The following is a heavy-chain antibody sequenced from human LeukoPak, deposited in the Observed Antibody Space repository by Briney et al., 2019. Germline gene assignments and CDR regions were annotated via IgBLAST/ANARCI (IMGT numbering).Heavy chain of an antibody. Sequence: ASVQVSCKASGGTFSSYAISWVRQAPGQGLEWMGRIIPIFGTANYAQKFQGRVTITTDESTSTAYMELSSLRSEDTAVYYCAREDHETYYYDSSGYWWYYWGQGTLVTVSS. CDR2: IIPIFGTA. CDR3: AREDHETYYYDSSGYWWYY. CDR1: GGTFSSYA. J-gene: IGHJ4*02. D-gene: IGHD3-22*01. V-gene: IGHV1-69*05.